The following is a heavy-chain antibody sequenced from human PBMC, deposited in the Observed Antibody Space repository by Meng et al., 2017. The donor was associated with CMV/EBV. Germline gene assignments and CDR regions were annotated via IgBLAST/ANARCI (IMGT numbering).Heavy chain of an antibody. CDR3: ARVPRYRFGGSYGMDV. D-gene: IGHD3-16*01. CDR2: INPSGGST. CDR1: GYTFTSYY. J-gene: IGHJ6*02. V-gene: IGHV1-46*01. Sequence: ASVKVSCKASGYTFTSYYMHWVRQAPGQGLEWMGIINPSGGSTSYAQKFQGRVTMTRDTPTSTVYMELSSLRSEDTAVYYCARVPRYRFGGSYGMDVWGQGTTVTVSS.